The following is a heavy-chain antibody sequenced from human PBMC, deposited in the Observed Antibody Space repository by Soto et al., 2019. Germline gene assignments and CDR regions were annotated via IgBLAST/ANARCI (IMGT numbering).Heavy chain of an antibody. CDR1: GGSISSGDYY. Sequence: QVQLQESGPGLVKPSQTLSLTCTVSGGSISSGDYYWSWIRQPPGEGLEWIGYIYYSGSTYYNPSLKSRVTISVDTSKNQFSLKLSSVTAADTPVYYCARENLRQLVGYGMDVWGQGTTVTVSS. CDR3: ARENLRQLVGYGMDV. CDR2: IYYSGST. D-gene: IGHD6-13*01. J-gene: IGHJ6*02. V-gene: IGHV4-30-4*01.